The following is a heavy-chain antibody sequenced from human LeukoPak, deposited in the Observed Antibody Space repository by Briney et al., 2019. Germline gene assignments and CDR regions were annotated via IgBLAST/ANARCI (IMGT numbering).Heavy chain of an antibody. J-gene: IGHJ4*02. V-gene: IGHV3-66*02. D-gene: IGHD3-16*01. CDR2: IFPGGIT. CDR1: GLTVSNNY. CDR3: ASYDGRAAYFEY. Sequence: GGSLRLSCAASGLTVSNNYMSWVRQAPGKGLERVSVIFPGGITYYADSVRGRFSISRDSSKNTVHLQMSSLRPEDTAVYYCASYDGRAAYFEYRGQGALVTVSS.